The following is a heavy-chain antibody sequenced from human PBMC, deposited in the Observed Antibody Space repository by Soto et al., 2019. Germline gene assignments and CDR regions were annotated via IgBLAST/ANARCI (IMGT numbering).Heavy chain of an antibody. CDR2: ISGRGDDT. Sequence: GSLRLSCAASGFTFSSYAMSWVRQAPGKGLEWVSTISGRGDDTYYTDSVKGRFTISRDNSKNTLYVHMNSLRAEDTAVYYCARAQPTYSSSYFDYWGQGT. V-gene: IGHV3-23*01. CDR1: GFTFSSYA. J-gene: IGHJ4*02. CDR3: ARAQPTYSSSYFDY. D-gene: IGHD3-22*01.